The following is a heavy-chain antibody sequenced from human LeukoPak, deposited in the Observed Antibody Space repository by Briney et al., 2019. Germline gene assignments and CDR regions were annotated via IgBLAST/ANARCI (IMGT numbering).Heavy chain of an antibody. D-gene: IGHD3-22*01. V-gene: IGHV1-69*05. CDR2: IIPIFGTA. CDR3: TRGKDYYDSSGYDF. Sequence: SVKVSRKASGGTFSSYAISWVRQAPGQGLEWMGRIIPIFGTANYAQKFQGRVTITTDESTSTAYMELSSLRSEDTAVYYCTRGKDYYDSSGYDFWGQGTLVTVSS. J-gene: IGHJ4*02. CDR1: GGTFSSYA.